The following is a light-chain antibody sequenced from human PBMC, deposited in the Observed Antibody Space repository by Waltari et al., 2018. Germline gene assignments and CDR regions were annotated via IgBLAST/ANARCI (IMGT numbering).Light chain of an antibody. Sequence: QSALTQPPSASGSPGQSVTISCTGTSADVGGYNYVSWYQQHPGKAPKLLIYEVSKRPSGVPDRFSGSKSGNMASLTVAGLQAEDEADYYCSSFAGGKYVFGTGTRIAV. CDR1: SADVGGYNY. J-gene: IGLJ1*01. V-gene: IGLV2-8*01. CDR3: SSFAGGKYV. CDR2: EVS.